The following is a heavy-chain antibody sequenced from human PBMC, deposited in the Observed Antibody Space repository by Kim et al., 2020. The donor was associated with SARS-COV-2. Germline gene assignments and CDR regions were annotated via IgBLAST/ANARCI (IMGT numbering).Heavy chain of an antibody. D-gene: IGHD5-18*01. CDR3: ARQVDTAMADQDYYGMDV. Sequence: SETLSLTCTVSGGSISSSSYYWGWIRQPPGKGLEWIGSIYYSGSTYYNPSLKSRVTISVDTSKNQFSLKLSSVTAADTAVYYCARQVDTAMADQDYYGMDVWGQGTTVTVSS. CDR2: IYYSGST. V-gene: IGHV4-39*01. CDR1: GGSISSSSYY. J-gene: IGHJ6*02.